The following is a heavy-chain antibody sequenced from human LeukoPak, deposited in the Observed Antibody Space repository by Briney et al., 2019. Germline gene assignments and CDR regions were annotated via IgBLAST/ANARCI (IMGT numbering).Heavy chain of an antibody. CDR1: GFTFSSYW. Sequence: PGGSLRLSCAASGFTFSSYWMSWVRQAPGKGLEWVANIKQDESEKYYVDSVKGRFTISRDNAKNSLFLQMNSLRPEDTALYYCTKDYDSSGYTVDYWGQGTLVTVSS. CDR2: IKQDESEK. CDR3: TKDYDSSGYTVDY. D-gene: IGHD3-22*01. V-gene: IGHV3-7*03. J-gene: IGHJ4*02.